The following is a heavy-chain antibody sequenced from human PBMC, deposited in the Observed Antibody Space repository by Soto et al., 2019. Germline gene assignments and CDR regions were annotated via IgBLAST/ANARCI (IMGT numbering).Heavy chain of an antibody. CDR3: ARAGDCRSVSCWGNFDY. J-gene: IGHJ4*02. CDR1: GGSVGSGSDY. V-gene: IGHV4-61*01. CDR2: SFSSGST. Sequence: QVQLQESGPGLVKPSETLSLTCTVSGGSVGSGSDYWGWIRQPPGKGLEWIGYSFSSGSTNYNPAQKCRVTVSVDTSNNQFSVRLSSVTAADTAVDYCARAGDCRSVSCWGNFDYWGQGTLVTVSS. D-gene: IGHD2-15*01.